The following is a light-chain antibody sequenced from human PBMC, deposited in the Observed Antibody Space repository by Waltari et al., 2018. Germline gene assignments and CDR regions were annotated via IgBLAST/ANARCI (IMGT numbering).Light chain of an antibody. CDR2: GSS. CDR1: QDVRTW. J-gene: IGKJ4*01. V-gene: IGKV1-12*01. Sequence: DIQLTQSPSSVSASVGDRVSISCRAGQDVRTWLAWYQQKPGKPPSLLIYGSSTLQGGVPSRFSGSGSGTDFTLTINGLQPEDFASYFCQQTDSFPLTFGGGTKVEIK. CDR3: QQTDSFPLT.